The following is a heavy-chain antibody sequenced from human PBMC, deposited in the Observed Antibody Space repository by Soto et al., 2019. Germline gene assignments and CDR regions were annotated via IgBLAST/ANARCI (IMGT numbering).Heavy chain of an antibody. CDR1: GFTFSSYW. CDR2: IKQDGSEK. V-gene: IGHV3-7*01. Sequence: EVQLVESGGGLVQPGGSLRLSCAASGFTFSSYWMSWVRQAPGKGLEWVANIKQDGSEKYYVDSVKGRFTISRDNAKNSLYLQMNSRRAEDTAVYYCERRGNPLLWFGGGMDVWGQGTTVTVSS. CDR3: ERRGNPLLWFGGGMDV. J-gene: IGHJ6*02. D-gene: IGHD3-10*01.